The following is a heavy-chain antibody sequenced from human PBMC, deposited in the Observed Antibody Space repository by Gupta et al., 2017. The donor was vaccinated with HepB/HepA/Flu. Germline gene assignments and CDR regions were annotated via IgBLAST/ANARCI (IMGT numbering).Heavy chain of an antibody. CDR1: GFNFNIDW. CDR2: VNPAGNDK. J-gene: IGHJ6*04. Sequence: EVHLVESGGGLVQPGGSLRLSCEGSGFNFNIDWMSWARQAPGKGLECVADVNPAGNDKYYVDSVKGRFIISRDNAKNSLYLQMNSLRVEDTAGYYCTSGLAIWGKGTTVTVSS. V-gene: IGHV3-7*01. CDR3: TSGLAI. D-gene: IGHD3/OR15-3a*01.